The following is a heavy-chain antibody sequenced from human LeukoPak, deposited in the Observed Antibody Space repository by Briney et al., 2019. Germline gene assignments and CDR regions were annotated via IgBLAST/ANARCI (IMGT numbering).Heavy chain of an antibody. Sequence: MTSETLSLTCTVSGGSISSSSYYWGWIRQPPGKGLEWIGNIYYSGSTYYNPSLESRVTMSLDTSKNQFSLKLSSVTAADTAVYYCARGRRWLQFGNWFDPWGQGTLVTVSS. J-gene: IGHJ5*02. D-gene: IGHD5-24*01. CDR2: IYYSGST. CDR1: GGSISSSSYY. V-gene: IGHV4-39*07. CDR3: ARGRRWLQFGNWFDP.